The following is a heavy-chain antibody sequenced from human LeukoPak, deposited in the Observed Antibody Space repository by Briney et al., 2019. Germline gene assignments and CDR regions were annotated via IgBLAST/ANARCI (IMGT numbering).Heavy chain of an antibody. CDR2: ISYDGSNK. CDR3: ARDAVDTANAV. V-gene: IGHV3-30*04. CDR1: GFTFSIFT. Sequence: GGSLRLSCAASGFTFSIFTMYWVRQAPGKGLEWVALISYDGSNKYYADSVKGRFTISRDNSKNTLYLQMNSLRVEDTAVYYCARDAVDTANAVWGQGTLVTVSS. D-gene: IGHD5-18*01. J-gene: IGHJ4*02.